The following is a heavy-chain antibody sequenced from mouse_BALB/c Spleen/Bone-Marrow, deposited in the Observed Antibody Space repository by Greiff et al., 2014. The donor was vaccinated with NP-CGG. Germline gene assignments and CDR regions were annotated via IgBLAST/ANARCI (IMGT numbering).Heavy chain of an antibody. Sequence: EMQRVESGAELVKPGASVKLSCTASGLNIKDTYMHWVKQRPEQGLEWIGRIDPANGNTKYDPKFQGKATITADTSSNTAYLQLSSLTSEDTAVYYCARWEYYAMDYWGQGTSVTVSS. V-gene: IGHV14-3*02. J-gene: IGHJ4*01. CDR3: ARWEYYAMDY. CDR2: IDPANGNT. CDR1: GLNIKDTY. D-gene: IGHD4-1*01.